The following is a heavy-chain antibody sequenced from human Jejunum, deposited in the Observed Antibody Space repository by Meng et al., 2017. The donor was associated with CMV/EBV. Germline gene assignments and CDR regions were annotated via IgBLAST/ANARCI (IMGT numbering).Heavy chain of an antibody. V-gene: IGHV3-20*03. J-gene: IGHJ6*02. CDR3: AGETIAVREYHYGMDV. D-gene: IGHD6-6*01. CDR1: GFKFDDYG. Sequence: GFKFDDYGMSWVRQAPGKGLEWVSGINWSGGRSYAESVKGRFTISRDNAKNSLYLQMNSVRAEDTALYYCAGETIAVREYHYGMDVWGQGTTVTVSS. CDR2: INWSGGR.